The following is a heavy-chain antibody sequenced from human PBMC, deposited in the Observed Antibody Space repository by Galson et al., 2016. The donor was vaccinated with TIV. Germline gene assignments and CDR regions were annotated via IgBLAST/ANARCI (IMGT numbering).Heavy chain of an antibody. V-gene: IGHV3-23*01. CDR3: VKDMVRGVIGGFFQH. D-gene: IGHD3-10*01. CDR2: TTGSGIST. J-gene: IGHJ1*01. Sequence: SLRLSCAASGFSFNNYIMSWVRQAPGKGLEWVSSTTGSGISTYYADSGKGRFTISRNNSKNMLYLQVNNVRAEDTAVYFCVKDMVRGVIGGFFQHWGQGILVIVSS. CDR1: GFSFNNYI.